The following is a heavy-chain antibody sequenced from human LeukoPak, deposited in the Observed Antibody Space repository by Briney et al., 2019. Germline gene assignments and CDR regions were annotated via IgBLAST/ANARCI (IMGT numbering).Heavy chain of an antibody. CDR1: GFTFSSYD. CDR3: ARCVTGWPNWFAP. Sequence: GGSLRLSCAASGFTFSSYDMSWVRQAPGKGLEWVSAISGSDGSTYYADSVKGRFTISRDDSKNTVYLQMNSLRVEDTAIYYCARCVTGWPNWFAPWGQGTLVTVSS. V-gene: IGHV3-23*01. CDR2: ISGSDGST. J-gene: IGHJ5*02. D-gene: IGHD6-19*01.